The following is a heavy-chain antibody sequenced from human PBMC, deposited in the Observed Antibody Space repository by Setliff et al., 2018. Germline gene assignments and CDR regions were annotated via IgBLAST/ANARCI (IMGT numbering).Heavy chain of an antibody. CDR3: ARSPSSGACWNPRPFYSDY. D-gene: IGHD1-26*01. CDR1: GASITSGGLY. J-gene: IGHJ4*02. Sequence: SETLSLTCSVSGASITSGGLYWTWIRQPAGKGLEWIGHISPSGSTTYNPSVKSRVTISLDTSKNHFSLKLDSVTAADTALYYCARSPSSGACWNPRPFYSDYWARGTLVTVSS. V-gene: IGHV4-61*09. CDR2: ISPSGST.